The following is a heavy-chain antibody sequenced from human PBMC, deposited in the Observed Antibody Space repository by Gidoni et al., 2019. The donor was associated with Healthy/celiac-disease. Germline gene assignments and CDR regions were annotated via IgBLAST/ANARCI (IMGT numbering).Heavy chain of an antibody. V-gene: IGHV1-2*02. CDR2: INPNSGGT. CDR3: ARDLAGTGLQGRYSSNYYMDV. Sequence: QVQLVQSGAEVKKPGASVKVSCKASGYTFTGYYMHWVRQAPGQGLEWMGWINPNSGGTNYAQKFQGRVTMTRDTSISTAYMELSRLRSDDTAVYYCARDLAGTGLQGRYSSNYYMDVWGKGTTVTVSS. D-gene: IGHD2-21*01. J-gene: IGHJ6*03. CDR1: GYTFTGYY.